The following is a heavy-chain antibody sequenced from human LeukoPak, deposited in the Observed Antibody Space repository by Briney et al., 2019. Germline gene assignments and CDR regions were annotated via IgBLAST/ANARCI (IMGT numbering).Heavy chain of an antibody. D-gene: IGHD4-17*01. CDR2: ISYDGSNK. J-gene: IGHJ3*02. V-gene: IGHV3-30*04. CDR3: AREDYGVLMQAFDI. CDR1: GFTFSSYA. Sequence: PGGSLRLSCAASGFTFSSYAMHWVRQAPGKGLEWVAVISYDGSNKYYADSVKGRFTISRDNSKNTLYLQMNSLRAEDTAVYYCAREDYGVLMQAFDIWGQGTMVTVSS.